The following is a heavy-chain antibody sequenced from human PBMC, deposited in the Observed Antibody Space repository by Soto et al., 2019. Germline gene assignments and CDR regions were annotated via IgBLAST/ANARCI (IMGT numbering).Heavy chain of an antibody. J-gene: IGHJ4*02. CDR3: ARHWALGPPPDY. CDR2: IYPDDSDA. CDR1: GYTFFTYW. D-gene: IGHD3-16*01. Sequence: PGESLKNSCKCSGYTFFTYWIAWVRQMPGEGLEYMGIIYPDDSDARYSPSFHGHITISADKSISTAYLQWSSLRASDTAMYYCARHWALGPPPDYWGQGTLVTVSS. V-gene: IGHV5-51*01.